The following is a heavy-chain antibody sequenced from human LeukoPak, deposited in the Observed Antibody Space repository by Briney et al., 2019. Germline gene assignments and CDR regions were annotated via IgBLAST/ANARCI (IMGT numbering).Heavy chain of an antibody. CDR2: VHHSGSA. CDR1: GGSISTYY. CDR3: ARHRAGYTTSWFF. V-gene: IGHV4-59*08. J-gene: IGHJ3*01. Sequence: KPSETLSLTCTVSGGSISTYYWSWIRQPPGKGLEWIGYVHHSGSANYNPSLRSRVTMSVDMSKNQFSLKLNSVTAADTALYFCARHRAGYTTSWFFWGQGTMVIVSS. D-gene: IGHD5-24*01.